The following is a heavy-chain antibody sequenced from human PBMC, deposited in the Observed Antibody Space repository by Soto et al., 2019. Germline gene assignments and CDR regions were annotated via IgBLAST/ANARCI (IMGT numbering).Heavy chain of an antibody. V-gene: IGHV3-30-3*01. CDR2: ISYDGSNK. CDR3: ARDKGMVRGVSWDYGMDV. J-gene: IGHJ6*02. D-gene: IGHD3-10*01. CDR1: GFTFSSYA. Sequence: GGSLRLSCAASGFTFSSYAMHWVRQAPGKGLEWVAVISYDGSNKYYADSVKGRFTISRYNSKNTLYLQMNSLRAEDTAVYYCARDKGMVRGVSWDYGMDVWGQGTTVTVSS.